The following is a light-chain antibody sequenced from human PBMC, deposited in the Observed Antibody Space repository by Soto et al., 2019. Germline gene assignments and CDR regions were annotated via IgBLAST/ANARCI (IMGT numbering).Light chain of an antibody. J-gene: IGKJ2*01. CDR3: QQYYSYPPT. Sequence: AIRMTQSPSSFSASTGDRVTITCRASQGISSYLAWYQQKPGKAPKLLIYAASTLQSGVPSRFSGSGSGTDFTLTISCLQSEDYANYYCQQYYSYPPTFGQGTKLEIK. CDR1: QGISSY. CDR2: AAS. V-gene: IGKV1-8*01.